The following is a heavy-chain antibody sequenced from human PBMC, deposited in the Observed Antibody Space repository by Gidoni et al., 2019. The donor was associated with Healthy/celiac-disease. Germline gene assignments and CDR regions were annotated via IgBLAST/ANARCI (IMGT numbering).Heavy chain of an antibody. Sequence: EVQLVESGGGLVQPGGSLRLSCAASGFTFSSYAMSWVRQAPGKGLVCVSAISGSGGITYYADSVKGRFTISRDNSKNTLYLQMNSLRAEDTAVYYCAYLGSYSSFDYWGQGTLVTVSS. CDR3: AYLGSYSSFDY. CDR2: ISGSGGIT. CDR1: GFTFSSYA. V-gene: IGHV3-23*04. J-gene: IGHJ4*02. D-gene: IGHD1-26*01.